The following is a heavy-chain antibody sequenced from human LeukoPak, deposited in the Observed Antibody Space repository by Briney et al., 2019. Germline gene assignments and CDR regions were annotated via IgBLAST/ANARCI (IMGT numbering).Heavy chain of an antibody. CDR1: GYTFTSYG. J-gene: IGHJ4*02. D-gene: IGHD3-16*02. CDR2: ISAYNGNT. Sequence: ASVKVSCKASGYTFTSYGISWLRQAPGQGLEWMGWISAYNGNTNYAQKLQCRVTMTTDTSTSTAYMELRSLRSDDTAVYYCSRGLGSYPESPYDYWGQGTLVTVSS. CDR3: SRGLGSYPESPYDY. V-gene: IGHV1-18*01.